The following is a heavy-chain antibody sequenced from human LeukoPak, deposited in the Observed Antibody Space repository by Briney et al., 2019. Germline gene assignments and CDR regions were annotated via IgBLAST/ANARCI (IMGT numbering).Heavy chain of an antibody. J-gene: IGHJ3*02. V-gene: IGHV4-30-4*01. CDR1: GGSISSGDYY. Sequence: PSETLSLTCTVSGGSISSGDYYWSWIRQPPGKGLEWIGYIYYSGSTYYNPSLKSRVTISVDTSKNQFSLKLSSVTAADTAVYYCARDISGSYVHAFDIWGQGTMVTVSS. CDR3: ARDISGSYVHAFDI. D-gene: IGHD1-26*01. CDR2: IYYSGST.